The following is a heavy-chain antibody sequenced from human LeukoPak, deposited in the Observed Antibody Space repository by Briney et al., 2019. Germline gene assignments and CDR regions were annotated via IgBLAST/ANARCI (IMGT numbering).Heavy chain of an antibody. J-gene: IGHJ3*02. CDR2: ISGSGFST. V-gene: IGHV3-23*01. CDR1: GFTFSSYA. D-gene: IGHD5-24*01. Sequence: QSGGSLRLSCAASGFTFSSYAMTWVRQAPGKGLEWVSTISGSGFSTYYADSVMGRFTISRDSSKNTLYLQMNSLRAEDTAVYYCARDRTSGRNGYNIDAFDIWGQGTMVTVSS. CDR3: ARDRTSGRNGYNIDAFDI.